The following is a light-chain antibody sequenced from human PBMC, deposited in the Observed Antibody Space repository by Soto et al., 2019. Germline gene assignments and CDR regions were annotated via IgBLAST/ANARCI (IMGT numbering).Light chain of an antibody. CDR3: QQYGSSWT. V-gene: IGKV3-20*01. Sequence: EIVLTQSPGTLSLSPGERATLSCRASQSVSSTYLAWYQQKPGQAPRLLIYGASSRATGIPDRFSGSRSGTDLLLTISRLEAEDFAMYYCQQYGSSWTFGQGTKVEIK. CDR2: GAS. J-gene: IGKJ1*01. CDR1: QSVSSTY.